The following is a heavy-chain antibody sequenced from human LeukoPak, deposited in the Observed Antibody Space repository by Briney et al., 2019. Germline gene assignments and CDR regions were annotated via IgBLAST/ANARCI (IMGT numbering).Heavy chain of an antibody. V-gene: IGHV3-7*01. CDR2: IKQDGSEK. Sequence: GGSLRLSCAASGFTFSDYYMSWVRQAPGKGLEWVANIKQDGSEKYYVDSVKGRFTISRDNAKNSLYLQMNSLRAEDTAVYYCARVLGGDLNYYYYYMDVWGKGTTVTVSS. CDR3: ARVLGGDLNYYYYYMDV. D-gene: IGHD2-21*02. CDR1: GFTFSDYY. J-gene: IGHJ6*03.